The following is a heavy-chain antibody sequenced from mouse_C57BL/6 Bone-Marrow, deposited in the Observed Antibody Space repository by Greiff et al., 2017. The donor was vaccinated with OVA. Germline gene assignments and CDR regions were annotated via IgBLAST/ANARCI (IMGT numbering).Heavy chain of an antibody. CDR2: ISSGSSTI. Sequence: VQLKESGGGLVKPGGSLKLSCAASGFTFSDYGMHWVRQAPEKGLEWVAYISSGSSTIYYADTVKGRFTISRDNAKNTLFLQMSRLRSEDTAMYYCARRWLLPYAMDYWGQGTSVTVSS. CDR1: GFTFSDYG. CDR3: ARRWLLPYAMDY. J-gene: IGHJ4*01. V-gene: IGHV5-17*01. D-gene: IGHD2-3*01.